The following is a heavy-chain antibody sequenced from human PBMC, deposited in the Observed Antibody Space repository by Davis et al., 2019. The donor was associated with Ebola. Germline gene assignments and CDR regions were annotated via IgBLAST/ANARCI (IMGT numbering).Heavy chain of an antibody. J-gene: IGHJ4*02. D-gene: IGHD3-10*01. CDR1: GFTFSSYS. Sequence: GESLKISCAASGFTFSSYSMNWVRQAPGKGLEWVSSISSSSSYIYYADSVKGRFTISRDNAKNSLYLQMNSLRAEDTAVYYCAKNWGLRGGSGSYYNFDYWGQGTLVTVSS. V-gene: IGHV3-21*01. CDR2: ISSSSSYI. CDR3: AKNWGLRGGSGSYYNFDY.